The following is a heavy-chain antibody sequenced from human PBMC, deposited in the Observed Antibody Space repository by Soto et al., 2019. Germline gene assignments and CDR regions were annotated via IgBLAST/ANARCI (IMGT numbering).Heavy chain of an antibody. CDR1: GYSFTSYW. CDR3: ATSRGYYDSSGYYYVDY. CDR2: IDPSDSYT. J-gene: IGHJ4*02. D-gene: IGHD3-22*01. Sequence: SLKISCKGSGYSFTSYWISWVRQMPGKGLEWMGRIDPSDSYTNYSPSFQGHVTISADKSISTAYLQWSSLKASDTAMYYCATSRGYYDSSGYYYVDYWGQGTLVTVSS. V-gene: IGHV5-10-1*01.